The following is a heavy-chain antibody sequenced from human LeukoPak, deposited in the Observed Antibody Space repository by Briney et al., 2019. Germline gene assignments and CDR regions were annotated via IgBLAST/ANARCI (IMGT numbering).Heavy chain of an antibody. Sequence: GGSLRLSCAASGFTFSSYGMHWVRQAPGKGLEWVAFIRYEGSNKYYADSVKGRFTISRDNSKNTLYLQMNSLRAEDTAVYYCAKDIPGIEAAGTSWGYFDLWGRGTLVTVSS. D-gene: IGHD6-13*01. CDR1: GFTFSSYG. CDR2: IRYEGSNK. CDR3: AKDIPGIEAAGTSWGYFDL. V-gene: IGHV3-30*02. J-gene: IGHJ2*01.